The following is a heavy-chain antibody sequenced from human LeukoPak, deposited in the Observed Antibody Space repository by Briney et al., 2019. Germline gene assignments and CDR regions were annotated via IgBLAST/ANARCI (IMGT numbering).Heavy chain of an antibody. D-gene: IGHD3-3*01. CDR1: GGSFSGYY. CDR3: ARGPYYDFWSNHPADGMDV. CDR2: INHSGST. Sequence: SETLSLTCAVYGGSFSGYYWGWIRQPPGKGLEWIGEINHSGSTNYNPSLKSRVTISVDTSKNQFSLKLSSVTAADTAVYYCARGPYYDFWSNHPADGMDVWGQGTTVTVSS. V-gene: IGHV4-34*01. J-gene: IGHJ6*02.